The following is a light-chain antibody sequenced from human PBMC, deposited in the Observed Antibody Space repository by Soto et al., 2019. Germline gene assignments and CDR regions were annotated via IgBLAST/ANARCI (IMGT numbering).Light chain of an antibody. CDR1: SSDVGGYNY. J-gene: IGLJ1*01. CDR3: SSYTSSSTLA. V-gene: IGLV2-14*01. CDR2: EVS. Sequence: QSVLTQPASVSGSPGRSITISCTGTSSDVGGYNYVSWYQQHPGKAPKLMIYEVSNRPSGVSNRFSGSKSGNTASLTISGLQAEDEADYYCSSYTSSSTLAFGTGTKVTVL.